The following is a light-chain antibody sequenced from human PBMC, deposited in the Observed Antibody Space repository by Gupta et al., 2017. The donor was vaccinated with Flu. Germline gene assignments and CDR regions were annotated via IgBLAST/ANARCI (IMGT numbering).Light chain of an antibody. CDR1: SSDVGGYNY. J-gene: IGLJ1*01. CDR2: DVS. V-gene: IGLV2-11*01. CDR3: CSYAGSYTFGV. Sequence: QSALTQPRSVSGSPGQSVTISCTGTSSDVGGYNYVSCYHQHPGKAPKLMIYDVSKRPSGVPDRFAGTKSGNTASLTISGLQAEDEADYYCCSYAGSYTFGVFGTGTKVTVL.